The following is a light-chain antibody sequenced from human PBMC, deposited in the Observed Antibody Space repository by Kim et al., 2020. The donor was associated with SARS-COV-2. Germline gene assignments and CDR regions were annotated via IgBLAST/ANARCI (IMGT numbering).Light chain of an antibody. Sequence: SSELTQDPAVSVALGQTVRITCQGDSLQTYYATWYQQKPGQAPIVVIYGKNNRPSGIPDRFSGSSSGNTASLTVTGAQAVDEADYYCNSRDNSGDHVVFG. V-gene: IGLV3-19*01. CDR3: NSRDNSGDHVV. J-gene: IGLJ2*01. CDR2: GKN. CDR1: SLQTYY.